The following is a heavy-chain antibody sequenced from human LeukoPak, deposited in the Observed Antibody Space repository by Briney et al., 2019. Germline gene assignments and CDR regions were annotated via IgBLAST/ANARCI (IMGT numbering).Heavy chain of an antibody. CDR3: AKYSGSYYYPPNWDS. V-gene: IGHV3-23*01. J-gene: IGHJ4*02. CDR2: ISGSGSST. Sequence: PGESLRLSCAASGFTFSNYAMTWVRQAPGKGLEWVSGISGSGSSTYHADSVKGRFTLSRDHPKNTLYLQMNSLRAEDTAVYFCAKYSGSYYYPPNWDSWGQGTRVTVSS. D-gene: IGHD1-26*01. CDR1: GFTFSNYA.